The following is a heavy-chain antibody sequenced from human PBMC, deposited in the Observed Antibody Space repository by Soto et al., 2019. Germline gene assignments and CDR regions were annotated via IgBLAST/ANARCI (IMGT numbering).Heavy chain of an antibody. CDR1: GFTFSSYA. Sequence: QVQLVESGGGVVQPGRSLRLSCAASGFTFSSYAMHWVRQAPGKWLEWLAVISYDGSNKYYADSVKDRFSISRDNHKNNLYRQMNKLSADDPAVYYCSRDLAHSDDYGDYVYGYWGQGTLVPVSS. J-gene: IGHJ4*02. CDR3: SRDLAHSDDYGDYVYGY. CDR2: ISYDGSNK. V-gene: IGHV3-30-3*01. D-gene: IGHD4-17*01.